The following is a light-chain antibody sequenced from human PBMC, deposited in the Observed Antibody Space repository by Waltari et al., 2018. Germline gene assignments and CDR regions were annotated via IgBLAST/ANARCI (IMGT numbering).Light chain of an antibody. CDR2: HAS. J-gene: IGKJ1*01. Sequence: EIVMTQSPATLSLSPGDRATLSCRASQSVGLRLAWFQQKPGQAPSLLIYHASSRATGIPARFRSGGSGTGFTPTTSSLQSEDFAVYYCQQYNKWPPWTFGQGTTVDIK. CDR3: QQYNKWPPWT. V-gene: IGKV3-15*01. CDR1: QSVGLR.